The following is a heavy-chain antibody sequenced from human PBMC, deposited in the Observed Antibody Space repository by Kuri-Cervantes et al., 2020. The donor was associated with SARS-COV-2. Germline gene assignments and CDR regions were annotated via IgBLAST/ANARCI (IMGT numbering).Heavy chain of an antibody. J-gene: IGHJ4*02. Sequence: ASVKVSCKASGYTFTSYYMHWVRQAPGQGLEWMGIINPSGGSTSYAQKFQGRVTMTEDTSTDTAYMELSSLRSEDTAVYYCATAWAVVPAALGYWGQGTLVIVSS. D-gene: IGHD2-2*01. V-gene: IGHV1-46*01. CDR3: ATAWAVVPAALGY. CDR2: INPSGGST. CDR1: GYTFTSYY.